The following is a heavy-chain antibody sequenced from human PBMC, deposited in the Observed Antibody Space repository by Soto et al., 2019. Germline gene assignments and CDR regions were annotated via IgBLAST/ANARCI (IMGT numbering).Heavy chain of an antibody. D-gene: IGHD6-13*01. CDR3: AKGRYSSSWYPENYYYGMDV. Sequence: GGSLRLSCAASGSTFSNFAMNWVRQAPGKGLEWVSAISGSGGSTYYADSVKGRFTISRDNSKNTLYLQMNSLRAEDTAVYYCAKGRYSSSWYPENYYYGMDVWGQGTTVTVSS. J-gene: IGHJ6*02. V-gene: IGHV3-23*01. CDR2: ISGSGGST. CDR1: GSTFSNFA.